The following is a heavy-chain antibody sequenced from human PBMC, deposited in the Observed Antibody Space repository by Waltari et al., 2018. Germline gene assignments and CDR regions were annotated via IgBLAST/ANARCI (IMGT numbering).Heavy chain of an antibody. V-gene: IGHV3-53*01. Sequence: EVQLVESGGGLIQPGGSLRLSCAASGFTVSSTSMSWGRQAPGKGLEWVSVIYSGGSTYYADSVKGRFTISRDNSKNTLYLQMNSLRAEDTAVYYCARWVVVTAALDYWGQGTLVTVSS. CDR3: ARWVVVTAALDY. D-gene: IGHD2-21*02. CDR2: IYSGGST. CDR1: GFTVSSTS. J-gene: IGHJ4*02.